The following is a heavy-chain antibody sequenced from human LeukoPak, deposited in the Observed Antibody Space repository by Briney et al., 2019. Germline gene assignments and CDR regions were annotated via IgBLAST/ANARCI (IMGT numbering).Heavy chain of an antibody. V-gene: IGHV3-30*04. CDR3: ARDPGGPYYYDSSGYLDY. Sequence: GGSLRLSCAASGFTFSSYAMHWVRQAPGKGLEGVAVISYDGSNKYYADSVKGRFTISRDNSKNTLYLQMNSLRAEDTAVYYCARDPGGPYYYDSSGYLDYWGQGTLVTVSS. CDR1: GFTFSSYA. D-gene: IGHD3-22*01. J-gene: IGHJ4*02. CDR2: ISYDGSNK.